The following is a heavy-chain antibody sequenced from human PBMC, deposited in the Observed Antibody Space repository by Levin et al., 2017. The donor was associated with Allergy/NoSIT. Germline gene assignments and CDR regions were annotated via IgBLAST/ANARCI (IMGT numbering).Heavy chain of an antibody. V-gene: IGHV3-11*01. CDR1: GFTFSDYY. CDR2: ISSSGSTI. CDR3: ARVFVLRTTYYYDSSGYYYGVWYFDL. Sequence: GESLKISCAASGFTFSDYYMSWIRQAPGKGLEWVSYISSSGSTIYYADSVKGRFTISRDNAKNSLYLQMNSLRAEDTAVYYCARVFVLRTTYYYDSSGYYYGVWYFDLWGRGTLVTVSS. D-gene: IGHD3-22*01. J-gene: IGHJ2*01.